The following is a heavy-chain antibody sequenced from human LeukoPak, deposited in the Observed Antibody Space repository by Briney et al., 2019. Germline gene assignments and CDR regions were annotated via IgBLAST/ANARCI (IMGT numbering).Heavy chain of an antibody. D-gene: IGHD6-13*01. CDR2: MNPNSGNT. CDR3: ARVRIAAAGRNWFDP. CDR1: GYTFTSYY. Sequence: ASVKVSCKASGYTFTSYYMRWVRQAPGQGLEWMGWMNPNSGNTGYAQKFQGRVTMTRNTSISTAYMELSSLRSEDTAVYYCARVRIAAAGRNWFDPWGQGTLVTVSS. V-gene: IGHV1-8*02. J-gene: IGHJ5*02.